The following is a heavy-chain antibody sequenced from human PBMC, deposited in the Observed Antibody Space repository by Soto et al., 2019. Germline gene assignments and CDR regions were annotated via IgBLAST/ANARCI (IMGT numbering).Heavy chain of an antibody. CDR3: AKLEGSYRLPGHLNWYFDL. J-gene: IGHJ2*01. CDR2: ISGSGGST. Sequence: VQLLESGGGLVQPGGSLRLSCAASGFTFSSYAMSWVRQAPGKGLEWVSAISGSGGSTYYADSVKGRFTISRDNSKNTLYLQMNSLRAEDTAVYYCAKLEGSYRLPGHLNWYFDLWGRGTLVTVSS. D-gene: IGHD3-16*02. V-gene: IGHV3-23*01. CDR1: GFTFSSYA.